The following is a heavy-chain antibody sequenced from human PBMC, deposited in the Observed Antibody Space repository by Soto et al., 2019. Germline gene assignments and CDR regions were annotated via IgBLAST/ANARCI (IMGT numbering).Heavy chain of an antibody. CDR2: IYSGGST. CDR1: GFTVSSNY. D-gene: IGHD3-9*01. CDR3: ARDHYDILTGYFYYYGMDV. Sequence: PGGSLRLSCAASGFTVSSNYMSWVRQAPGKGLEWVSVIYSGGSTYYADSVKGRFTISRHNSKNTLYLQMNSLRAEDTAVYYCARDHYDILTGYFYYYGMDVWGQGTTVTVS. V-gene: IGHV3-53*04. J-gene: IGHJ6*02.